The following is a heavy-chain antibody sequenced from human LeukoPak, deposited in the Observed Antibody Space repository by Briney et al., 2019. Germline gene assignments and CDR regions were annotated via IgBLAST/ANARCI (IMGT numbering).Heavy chain of an antibody. Sequence: ASVKASCKASGYTFTGYYMHWVRQAPGQGLEWMGWINPNSGGTNYAQEFHGRVTMTRDTSISTAYMELSRLRSDDTAVYYCARDPGSNFFDYWGQGTQITVSS. V-gene: IGHV1-2*02. CDR1: GYTFTGYY. CDR3: ARDPGSNFFDY. D-gene: IGHD5/OR15-5a*01. CDR2: INPNSGGT. J-gene: IGHJ4*02.